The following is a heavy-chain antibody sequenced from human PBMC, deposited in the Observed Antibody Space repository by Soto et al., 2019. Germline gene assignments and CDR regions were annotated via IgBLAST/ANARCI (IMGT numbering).Heavy chain of an antibody. CDR3: ARGSYYGGHYEAWFDP. CDR2: IIPILDVA. D-gene: IGHD3-3*01. J-gene: IGHJ5*02. CDR1: GGTFSTDT. Sequence: SVKVSCKSSGGTFSTDTISWVRQAPGQGLEWMGRIIPILDVANYAQNFQGRLTITADKPTTTAYMELSSLRSGDTAMYYCARGSYYGGHYEAWFDPWGQGTLVTVSS. V-gene: IGHV1-69*02.